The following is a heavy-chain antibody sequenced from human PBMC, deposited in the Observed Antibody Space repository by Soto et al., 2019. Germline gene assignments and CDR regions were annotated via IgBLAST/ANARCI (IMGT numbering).Heavy chain of an antibody. Sequence: DVQLVESGGDLVKPGGSLRLSCAASGFAFSDASMSWVRQAPGKGLEWVGRIKTKSSGGTTDYAAPVKGRFTISRDDSKNTVYLQMDRLKARDTAVYSCTPLASGHYGYDFWGQGTLVTVSS. D-gene: IGHD3-3*01. CDR2: IKTKSSGGTT. J-gene: IGHJ4*02. CDR3: TPLASGHYGYDF. V-gene: IGHV3-15*01. CDR1: GFAFSDAS.